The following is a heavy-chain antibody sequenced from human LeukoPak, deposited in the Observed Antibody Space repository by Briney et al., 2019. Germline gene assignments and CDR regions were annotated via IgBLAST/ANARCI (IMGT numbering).Heavy chain of an antibody. V-gene: IGHV3-21*01. J-gene: IGHJ5*02. D-gene: IGHD3-3*01. CDR3: ARDASPYDSINWFDP. CDR1: GFTFSRYT. Sequence: GGSLRLSCAASGFTFSRYTMNWVRQVPGKGLEWVSSISGTSSYRYYAESVKGRFSISRDDATNSVYLQMNSLRVKDTAVYYCARDASPYDSINWFDPWGQGTLVTVSS. CDR2: ISGTSSYR.